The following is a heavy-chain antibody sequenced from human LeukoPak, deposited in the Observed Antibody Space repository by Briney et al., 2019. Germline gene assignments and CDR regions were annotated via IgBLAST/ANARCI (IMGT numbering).Heavy chain of an antibody. CDR2: INPSGGST. CDR1: GYTFTSYY. Sequence: GASVKVSCKASGYTFTSYYMHWVRQAPGQGLEWMGIINPSGGSTSYAQKFQGRVTMTRDTSTSTVYMELSSLRSEDTAVYYCARDSGSYRYLESFDYWGQGTLVIVAS. CDR3: ARDSGSYRYLESFDY. D-gene: IGHD1-26*01. V-gene: IGHV1-46*01. J-gene: IGHJ4*02.